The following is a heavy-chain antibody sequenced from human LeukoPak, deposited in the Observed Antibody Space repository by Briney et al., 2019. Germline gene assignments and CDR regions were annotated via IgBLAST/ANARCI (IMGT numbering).Heavy chain of an antibody. CDR3: ARRKDFWRSTDAFDI. CDR1: GYTFTSYH. Sequence: ASVKVSCKASGYTFTSYHMHWVRQAPGQGLEWMGIINPSGGSTSYAQKFQGRVTMTRDTSTSTAYMELSRLRSDDTAVYYCARRKDFWRSTDAFDIWGQGTMVTVSS. CDR2: INPSGGST. D-gene: IGHD3-3*01. J-gene: IGHJ3*02. V-gene: IGHV1-46*01.